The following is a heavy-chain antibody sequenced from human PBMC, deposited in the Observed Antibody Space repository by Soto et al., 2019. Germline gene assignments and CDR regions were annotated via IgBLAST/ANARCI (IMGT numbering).Heavy chain of an antibody. CDR2: ISLSSSYT. CDR1: GFTCTSHT. CDR3: ARPQSRPVRHV. Sequence: PGGSLRLSWEASGFTCTSHTMHWVRQAPGMRPEWISSISLSSSYTYYAESVKGRFTISRDNAKKSLFLQMNSLAVEDTAVYYCARPQSRPVRHVSCRGHTGTVSS. D-gene: IGHD3-9*01. V-gene: IGHV3-21*01. J-gene: IGHJ6*04.